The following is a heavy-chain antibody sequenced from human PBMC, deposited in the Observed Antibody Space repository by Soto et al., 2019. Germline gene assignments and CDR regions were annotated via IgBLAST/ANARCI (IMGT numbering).Heavy chain of an antibody. Sequence: PSETLSLTCTVSGASISSGPYSWSWIRQHPGKGLEWIAYIYYSGSTYFNPSLKSRVAISLDTSKNQFSLNLTSVTAADTAVYYCERGDTHYLENSGYFNWGQGSLVTVSS. V-gene: IGHV4-31*03. J-gene: IGHJ4*02. D-gene: IGHD3-22*01. CDR2: IYYSGST. CDR1: GASISSGPYS. CDR3: ERGDTHYLENSGYFN.